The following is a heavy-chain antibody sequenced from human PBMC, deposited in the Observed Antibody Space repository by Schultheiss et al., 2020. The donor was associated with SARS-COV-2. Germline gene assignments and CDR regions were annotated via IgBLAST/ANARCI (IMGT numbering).Heavy chain of an antibody. CDR3: ARSDSGSYYFFDY. CDR2: ISSSSSYT. D-gene: IGHD1-26*01. Sequence: GGSLRLSCAASGFTFSSYGMHWVRQAPGKGLEWVSYISSSSSYTNYADSVKGRFTISRDNAKNSLYLQMNSLRAEDTAVYYCARSDSGSYYFFDYWGQGTLVTVSS. CDR1: GFTFSSYG. V-gene: IGHV3-21*05. J-gene: IGHJ4*02.